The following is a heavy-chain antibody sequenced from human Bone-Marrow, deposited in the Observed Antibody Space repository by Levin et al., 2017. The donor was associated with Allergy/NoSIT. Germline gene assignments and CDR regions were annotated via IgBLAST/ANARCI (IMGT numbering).Heavy chain of an antibody. D-gene: IGHD3-22*01. CDR1: GFTFNSYA. Sequence: PGGSLRLSCAASGFTFNSYAMHWVRQAPGKGLEWVAVISYDGTNKYYADSVKGRFAISRDNSKNTLYLQMNSLRAEDTAVYSCARDPEGYDTSGLQFRRHAFDIWGQGTMVTVSS. J-gene: IGHJ3*02. CDR2: ISYDGTNK. CDR3: ARDPEGYDTSGLQFRRHAFDI. V-gene: IGHV3-30*09.